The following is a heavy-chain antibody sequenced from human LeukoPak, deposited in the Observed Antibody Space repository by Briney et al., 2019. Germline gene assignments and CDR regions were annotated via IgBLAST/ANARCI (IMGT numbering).Heavy chain of an antibody. D-gene: IGHD1-1*01. CDR1: GYTFTAYY. J-gene: IGHJ4*02. CDR3: GRDGNFDY. CDR2: INPTSGGT. V-gene: IGHV1-2*02. Sequence: ASVKVSCKASGYTFTAYYMHWVRQAPGQGFEWMGWINPTSGGTNYAQKFQGRVTMTRDTSIGTIYMELSRLTSDDTAVYFCGRDGNFDYWGQGTLVTVSS.